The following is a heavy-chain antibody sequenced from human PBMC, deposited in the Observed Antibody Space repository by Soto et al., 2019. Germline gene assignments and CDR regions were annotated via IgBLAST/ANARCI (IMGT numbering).Heavy chain of an antibody. V-gene: IGHV4-59*01. D-gene: IGHD4-17*01. Sequence: SETLSLTCTVSGGSISSYYWSWIRQPPGKGLEWIGYIYYSGSTNYNPSLKSRVTISVDTSKNQFSLKLSSVTAADTAVYYCARSVYGGFYFDYWGQGTLVTVSS. CDR3: ARSVYGGFYFDY. CDR2: IYYSGST. CDR1: GGSISSYY. J-gene: IGHJ4*02.